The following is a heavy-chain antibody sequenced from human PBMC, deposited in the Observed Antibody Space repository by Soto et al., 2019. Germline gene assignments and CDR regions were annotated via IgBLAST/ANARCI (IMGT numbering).Heavy chain of an antibody. CDR1: GFTFSTYT. CDR3: ARDQGVTDTWGLYYYYGMDV. V-gene: IGHV3-48*02. J-gene: IGHJ6*02. Sequence: GGPRSFSCAASGFTFSTYTMNWVRQAPGRGLEWVSDISSSSRTIYYADSVKGRFTISRDNAKNSLYLQMNSLRDEDTAVYYCARDQGVTDTWGLYYYYGMDVWGQGTTVTVSS. D-gene: IGHD2-21*02. CDR2: ISSSSRTI.